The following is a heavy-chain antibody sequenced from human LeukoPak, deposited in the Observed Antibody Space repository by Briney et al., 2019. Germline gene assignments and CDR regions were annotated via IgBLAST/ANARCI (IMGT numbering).Heavy chain of an antibody. D-gene: IGHD3-9*01. CDR1: GGTFSSYA. CDR3: ARDGPYYDILTGYIPFDY. V-gene: IGHV1-69*04. J-gene: IGHJ4*02. CDR2: IIPILGIA. Sequence: GASVKVSCKASGGTFSSYAINWVRQAPGQGLEWMGRIIPILGIANYAQKFQGRVTITADKSTSTAYMELSSLRSEDTAVYYCARDGPYYDILTGYIPFDYWGQGTLVTVSS.